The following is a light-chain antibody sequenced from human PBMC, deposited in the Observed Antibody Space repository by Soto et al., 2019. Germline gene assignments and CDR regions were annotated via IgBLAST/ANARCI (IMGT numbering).Light chain of an antibody. Sequence: EIVMTQSPVTLSVSPGERATLSRRASQSVRRNLAWYQQKPGQAPRLLISGASTRATGIPARFSGSGSGTEFTLTISSLQSEDFAVYYCQQYDNWPPLTFGGGTKVEIK. CDR3: QQYDNWPPLT. J-gene: IGKJ4*01. CDR1: QSVRRN. CDR2: GAS. V-gene: IGKV3-15*01.